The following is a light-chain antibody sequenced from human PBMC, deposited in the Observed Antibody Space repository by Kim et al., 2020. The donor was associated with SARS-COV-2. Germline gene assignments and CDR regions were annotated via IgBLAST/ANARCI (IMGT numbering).Light chain of an antibody. CDR2: QDT. CDR1: KLGDKY. V-gene: IGLV3-1*01. J-gene: IGLJ3*02. Sequence: SYELTQPPSVSVSPGQTASITCSGSKLGDKYACWYQKKPGQSPVLVIYQDTKRPSGISQRFSGSSSGNTATLTISRAQAMDEADYYCQAWDSSTAVFGGG. CDR3: QAWDSSTAV.